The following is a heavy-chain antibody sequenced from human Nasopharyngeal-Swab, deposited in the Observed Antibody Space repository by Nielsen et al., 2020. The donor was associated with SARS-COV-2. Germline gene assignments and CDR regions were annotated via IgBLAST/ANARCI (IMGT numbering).Heavy chain of an antibody. V-gene: IGHV4-34*01. CDR3: ARVNNGGGIVPASYSFFMDV. J-gene: IGHJ6*03. CDR1: GASFSGYY. Sequence: SETLSLTCGLNGASFSGYYWGWIRQPPGQGLEWIGDITRSGNTNYNPALKSRVTISMATSKDEFSLKLTSVTAADTAIYFCARVNNGGGIVPASYSFFMDVRGKGTSVAVSS. D-gene: IGHD2-2*01. CDR2: ITRSGNT.